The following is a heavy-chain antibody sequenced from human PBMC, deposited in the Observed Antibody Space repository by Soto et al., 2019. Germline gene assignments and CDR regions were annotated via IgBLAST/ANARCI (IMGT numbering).Heavy chain of an antibody. CDR3: ARERYKWNYRFRWLDP. D-gene: IGHD1-7*01. V-gene: IGHV1-3*01. J-gene: IGHJ5*02. Sequence: ASVKVSCKASGYTFTSYAMHWVRQAPGQRLEWMGWINAGNGNTKYSQKFQGRVTITRDTSASTAYMELSSLRSEDTAVYYCARERYKWNYRFRWLDPWGQGPLVTVYS. CDR2: INAGNGNT. CDR1: GYTFTSYA.